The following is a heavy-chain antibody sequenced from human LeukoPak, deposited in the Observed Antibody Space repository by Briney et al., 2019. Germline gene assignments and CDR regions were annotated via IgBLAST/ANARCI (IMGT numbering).Heavy chain of an antibody. D-gene: IGHD6-19*01. V-gene: IGHV5-51*01. Sequence: GESLKISCQGSGYSFTNYWIGWVRQMPGKGLEWMGIIYLGDSDTRYSPSFQGQVTISADKSVNAAFLQWSSLKASDTAIYYCARHPSYTSGWPLDYWGQGSLVTVSS. J-gene: IGHJ4*02. CDR3: ARHPSYTSGWPLDY. CDR2: IYLGDSDT. CDR1: GYSFTNYW.